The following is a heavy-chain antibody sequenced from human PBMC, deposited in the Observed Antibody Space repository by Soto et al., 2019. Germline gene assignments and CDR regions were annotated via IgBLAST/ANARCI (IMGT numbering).Heavy chain of an antibody. Sequence: QVQLQESGPRLVKPSETLSLTCTVSGGSLRNYYCSWFRQPPGKGLEGVAYIKYRWRTFSHPSLQTQLTTSASTPNDQCSLMLTSVTAADTPVYYCARQGFGDLHGLVDVWGQGTTVTVSS. CDR2: IKYRWRT. CDR3: ARQGFGDLHGLVDV. CDR1: GGSLRNYY. V-gene: IGHV4-59*08. D-gene: IGHD3-10*01. J-gene: IGHJ6*02.